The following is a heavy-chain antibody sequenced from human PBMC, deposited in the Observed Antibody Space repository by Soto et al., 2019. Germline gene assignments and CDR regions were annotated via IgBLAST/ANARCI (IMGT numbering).Heavy chain of an antibody. V-gene: IGHV3-23*01. CDR1: GFTFSSYA. Sequence: GWSLRLSCAASGFTFSSYAMTWDRQAPRKGLEWVSVISGSGGSTYYAGSVKGRFTISGNNSKNTLFLQMNSLRAEDTAIYYCAKSPGGFGDAFDIWGRGTMVTISS. D-gene: IGHD3-10*01. J-gene: IGHJ3*02. CDR3: AKSPGGFGDAFDI. CDR2: ISGSGGST.